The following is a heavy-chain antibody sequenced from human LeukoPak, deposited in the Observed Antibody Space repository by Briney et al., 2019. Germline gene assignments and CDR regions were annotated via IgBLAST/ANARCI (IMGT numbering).Heavy chain of an antibody. V-gene: IGHV3-48*02. CDR3: ARDNWDRGSSSDY. CDR2: ISSTSSSI. J-gene: IGHJ4*02. CDR1: GFTFSSYA. Sequence: QTGGSLRLSCAASGFTFSSYAMNWVRQAPGKGLEWISYISSTSSSIYYADSVKGRFTVSRDNAKNSLYLQMKTLKDEDTAVYYCARDNWDRGSSSDYWGQGTLVTVSS. D-gene: IGHD1-26*01.